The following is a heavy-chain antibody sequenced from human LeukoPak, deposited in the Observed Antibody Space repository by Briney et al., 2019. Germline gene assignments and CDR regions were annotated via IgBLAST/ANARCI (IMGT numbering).Heavy chain of an antibody. D-gene: IGHD3-9*01. CDR3: ARGDRLRYFQPTGGMDV. J-gene: IGHJ6*04. V-gene: IGHV3-9*01. CDR1: GFTFEDYG. CDR2: ISWHSGNI. Sequence: QPGRSLRLSCAASGFTFEDYGMHWVRQAPGKGLEWVSSISWHSGNIAYVDSVKVRFNISRDNAKNSLSLQMNSLRAEDTAVYYCARGDRLRYFQPTGGMDVWGKGTTVTVSP.